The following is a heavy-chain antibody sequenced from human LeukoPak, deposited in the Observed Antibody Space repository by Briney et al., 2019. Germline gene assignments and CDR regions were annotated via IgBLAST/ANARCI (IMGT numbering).Heavy chain of an antibody. D-gene: IGHD3-22*01. J-gene: IGHJ4*02. CDR3: AKAAYDSSGYYLYYFDY. CDR1: GFTFSSYA. Sequence: GGSLRLPCAASGFTFSSYAMSWVRQAPGKGLEWVSAISGSGGSTYYADSVKGRFTISRDNSKNTLYLQMNSLRAEDTAVYYCAKAAYDSSGYYLYYFDYWGQGTLVTVSS. CDR2: ISGSGGST. V-gene: IGHV3-23*01.